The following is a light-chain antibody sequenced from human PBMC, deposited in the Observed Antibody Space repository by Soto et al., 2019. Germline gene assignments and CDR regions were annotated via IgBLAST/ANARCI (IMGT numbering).Light chain of an antibody. Sequence: EIVLTQSPGTLSLSPGERATLSCRASQSVSKNYLAWYQHKPGQAPRLLIWDASNGATGIPDRFSGSGSGTDFTLTISRLEPEDFAVYYCQQCATSPLTFGQGTKVEIK. J-gene: IGKJ1*01. CDR3: QQCATSPLT. CDR1: QSVSKNY. V-gene: IGKV3-20*01. CDR2: DAS.